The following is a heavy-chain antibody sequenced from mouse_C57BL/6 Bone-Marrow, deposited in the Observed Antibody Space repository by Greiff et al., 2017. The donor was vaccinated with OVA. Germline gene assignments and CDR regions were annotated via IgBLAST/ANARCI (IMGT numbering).Heavy chain of an antibody. V-gene: IGHV1-4*01. CDR1: GYTFTSYT. Sequence: QVQLQQSGAELARPGASVKMSCKASGYTFTSYTMHWVKQRPGQGLEWIGYINPSSGYTKYNQKFKDKATLTADKSSSPAYMQLSSLTSEDSAVYYCSRLKLFITTVVAPPWFAYWGQGTLVTVSA. CDR2: INPSSGYT. J-gene: IGHJ3*01. D-gene: IGHD1-1*01. CDR3: SRLKLFITTVVAPPWFAY.